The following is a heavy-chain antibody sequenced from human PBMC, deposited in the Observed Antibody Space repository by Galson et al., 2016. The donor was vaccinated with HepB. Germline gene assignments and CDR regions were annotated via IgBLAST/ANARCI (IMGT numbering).Heavy chain of an antibody. CDR3: ARDKGSYYGSGNYYSNWFDP. Sequence: CAISGDSVSSISAAWNWIRLSPSRGLEWLGRTYYKSKWYSDYAVSVKGRISISPDTSKNQFSLQLNSVTPEDTAVYYCARDKGSYYGSGNYYSNWFDPWGQGALVTVSS. V-gene: IGHV6-1*01. D-gene: IGHD3-10*01. J-gene: IGHJ5*02. CDR1: GDSVSSISAA. CDR2: TYYKSKWYS.